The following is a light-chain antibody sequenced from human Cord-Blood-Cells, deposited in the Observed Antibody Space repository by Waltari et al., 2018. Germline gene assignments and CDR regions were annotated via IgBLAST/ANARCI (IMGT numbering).Light chain of an antibody. CDR3: SSYTSSSTWV. V-gene: IGLV2-14*03. CDR1: SSDVGGYNY. J-gene: IGLJ3*02. Sequence: QSALTQPASVSGSPGQSITISCTGTSSDVGGYNYVPWYQQHPGKPPKLMIYDVSNRPSGVSKRFSGSKSGNTASLTISGLQAEDEADYYCSSYTSSSTWVFGGGTKLTVL. CDR2: DVS.